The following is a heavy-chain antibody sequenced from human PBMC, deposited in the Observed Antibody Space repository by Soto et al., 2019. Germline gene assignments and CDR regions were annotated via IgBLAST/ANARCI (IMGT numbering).Heavy chain of an antibody. CDR3: AKEGNGGIFGAGGFHP. CDR2: IYRGGDT. V-gene: IGHV3-53*01. J-gene: IGHJ5*02. CDR1: GFIVSDTY. Sequence: GGSLRLSCAASGFIVSDTYMNWVRQAPGKGLEWVSVIYRGGDTYYADSVKGRFTISRDNSTVYLQMNNLRAEDTAMYYCAKEGNGGIFGAGGFHPLGQGTL. D-gene: IGHD3-3*01.